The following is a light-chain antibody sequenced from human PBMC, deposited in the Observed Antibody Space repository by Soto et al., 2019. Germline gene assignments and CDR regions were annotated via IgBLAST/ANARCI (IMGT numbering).Light chain of an antibody. Sequence: ENVLTQSPGTLSLSPGERATLSCRASQSVDSSYLAWYQQKPGQAPRLLIYGTSSRATGIPDRFSGSGSGTDFTLTINRLXXEXXXXYYCQHYGSSIYTFGQGTKLEIK. CDR1: QSVDSSY. CDR3: QHYGSSIYT. V-gene: IGKV3-20*01. CDR2: GTS. J-gene: IGKJ2*01.